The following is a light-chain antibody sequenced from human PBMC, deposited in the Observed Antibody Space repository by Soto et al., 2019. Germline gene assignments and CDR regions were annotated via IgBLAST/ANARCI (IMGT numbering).Light chain of an antibody. J-gene: IGKJ1*01. Sequence: ELVMTQSPDTLSVSPGERATLSCRASQSVGTKLAWYQQKPGQAPGLLIHGASTRATGLPARFSGSGSGTEFTLTISSLQSEDFAVYYCQQCDRSPWTFGQGAKVDIK. CDR2: GAS. CDR1: QSVGTK. V-gene: IGKV3-15*01. CDR3: QQCDRSPWT.